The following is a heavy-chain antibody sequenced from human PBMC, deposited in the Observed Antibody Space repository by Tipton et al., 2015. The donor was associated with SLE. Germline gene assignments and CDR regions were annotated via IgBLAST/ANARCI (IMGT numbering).Heavy chain of an antibody. CDR1: GASISSGGFYW. CDR3: ARGFLDY. Sequence: SLRLSCTVSGASISSGGFYWSWIRQRPGKGLEWVSRINSDGSDTKYADSVRGRFTISRDNAKNTLFLQMNSLRAEDTAVYFCARGFLDYWGQGNLVTVSS. CDR2: INSDGSDT. J-gene: IGHJ4*02. V-gene: IGHV3-74*01. D-gene: IGHD2-21*01.